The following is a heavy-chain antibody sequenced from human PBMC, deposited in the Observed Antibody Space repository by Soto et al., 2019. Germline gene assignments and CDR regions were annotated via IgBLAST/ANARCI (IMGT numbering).Heavy chain of an antibody. V-gene: IGHV3-15*01. J-gene: IGHJ6*02. CDR3: TTDITGDPWYYYYGMDV. Sequence: EVPLVESGGGLVKPGGSLRLSCAASGFTFSNAWMSWVRQAPGKGLEWVGRIKSKTDGGTTDYAAPVKGRFTISRDDSKNTLYLQMNSLKTEDTAVYYCTTDITGDPWYYYYGMDVWGQGTTVTVSS. D-gene: IGHD7-27*01. CDR2: IKSKTDGGTT. CDR1: GFTFSNAW.